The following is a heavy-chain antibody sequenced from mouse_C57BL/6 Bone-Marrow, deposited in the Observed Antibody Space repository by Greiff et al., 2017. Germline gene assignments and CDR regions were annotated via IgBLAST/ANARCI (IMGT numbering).Heavy chain of an antibody. J-gene: IGHJ4*01. CDR2: IDPENGDT. D-gene: IGHD2-5*01. V-gene: IGHV14-4*01. CDR1: GFNIKDDY. Sequence: EVQLQQSGAELVRPGAPVKLSCTASGFNIKDDYMHWVKQRPEQGLEWIGWIDPENGDTEYASKFQGKATITADTSSNTAYLQLSSLTSEDTAVYYCTTYSNYYAMDYWGQGTSVTVSS. CDR3: TTYSNYYAMDY.